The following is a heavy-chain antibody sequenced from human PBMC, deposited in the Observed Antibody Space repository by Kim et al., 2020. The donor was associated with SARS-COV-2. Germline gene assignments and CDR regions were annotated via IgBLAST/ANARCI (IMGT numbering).Heavy chain of an antibody. D-gene: IGHD5-18*01. CDR3: ARDTATALDV. CDR1: GFTFTDHY. Sequence: GGSLRLSCVASGFTFTDHYMDWVRQAPGEGLEWLSRTKNKDNSYTTYAPSVRGRFTVSRDDSTNSLYLQMNSLKTEDTAVYYCARDTATALDVWGQGTTV. V-gene: IGHV3-72*01. J-gene: IGHJ6*02. CDR2: TKNKDNSYTT.